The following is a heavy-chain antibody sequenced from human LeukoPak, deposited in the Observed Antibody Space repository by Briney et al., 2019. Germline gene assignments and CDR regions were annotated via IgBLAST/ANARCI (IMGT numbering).Heavy chain of an antibody. J-gene: IGHJ4*02. CDR1: GGSFSGYY. V-gene: IGHV4-34*01. D-gene: IGHD6-13*01. Sequence: PSETLSLTCAVYGGSFSGYYWSWIRQPPGKGLEWIGEINHSGSTNYNPSLKSRVTISVDTSKNQFSLKLSSVTAADTAVYYCARRISKQQLVRGRYYFDYWGQGTLVTVSS. CDR2: INHSGST. CDR3: ARRISKQQLVRGRYYFDY.